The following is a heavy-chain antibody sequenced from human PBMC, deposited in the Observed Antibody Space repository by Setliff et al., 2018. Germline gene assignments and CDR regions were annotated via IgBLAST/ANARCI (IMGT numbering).Heavy chain of an antibody. CDR2: VYHTGTA. V-gene: IGHV4-59*08. CDR3: ARMSGFQYMDV. CDR1: GDSIITTYF. Sequence: SETLSLTCTVSGDSIITTYFWSWIRQPPGKGLEFIGYVYHTGTANYDPSLKSRVTLSVDTSKNQFSLSLSSVTAADTAVYYCARMSGFQYMDVWGKGTTVTVSS. J-gene: IGHJ6*03. D-gene: IGHD3-3*01.